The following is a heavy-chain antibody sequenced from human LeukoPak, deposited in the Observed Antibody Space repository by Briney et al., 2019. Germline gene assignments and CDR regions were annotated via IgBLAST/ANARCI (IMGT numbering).Heavy chain of an antibody. J-gene: IGHJ4*02. D-gene: IGHD6-6*01. CDR2: ISQDGSEK. Sequence: PGGSLRLSCAASGFTFSRYWMTGVRQAPGQGLEWVASISQDGSEKRYSDSVKGRFSISRDSAKSSMYLQMDSPRAEDTAVYYCARGIHNSCDYWGQGALVTVSS. CDR1: GFTFSRYW. V-gene: IGHV3-7*05. CDR3: ARGIHNSCDY.